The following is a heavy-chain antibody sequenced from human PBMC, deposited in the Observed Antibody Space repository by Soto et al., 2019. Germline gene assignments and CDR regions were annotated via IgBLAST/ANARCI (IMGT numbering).Heavy chain of an antibody. J-gene: IGHJ4*02. D-gene: IGHD1-26*01. CDR2: IYPGDSDT. Sequence: RKISCKGSGYSFANHWVAWVRQMPEKGLEWIGTIYPGDSDTKYSSAFRGHVTISADTSVSTAYLQWRSLEATDSAIYYCARYSGSYWHYLDFWGQGTLVTVSS. CDR1: GYSFANHW. CDR3: ARYSGSYWHYLDF. V-gene: IGHV5-51*01.